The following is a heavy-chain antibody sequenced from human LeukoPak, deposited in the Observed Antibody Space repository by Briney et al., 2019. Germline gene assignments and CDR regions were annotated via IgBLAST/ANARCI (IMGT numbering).Heavy chain of an antibody. V-gene: IGHV3-43*01. D-gene: IGHD1-26*01. CDR3: ARDPRSVRSLPDWFDP. Sequence: GGSLRLSCAASTFTFDDYTMHWVRQAPGKGLEWVSLISWNGVTTYYADSVKGRFTISRDSAKNSLYLQMNSLRAEDTAVYYCARDPRSVRSLPDWFDPWGQGTLVTVSS. J-gene: IGHJ5*02. CDR2: ISWNGVTT. CDR1: TFTFDDYT.